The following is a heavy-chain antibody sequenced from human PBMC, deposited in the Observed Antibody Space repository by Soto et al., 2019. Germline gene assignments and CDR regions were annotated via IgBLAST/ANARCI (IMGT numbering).Heavy chain of an antibody. CDR2: INHSGST. J-gene: IGHJ5*02. CDR3: ARVGDRNYERDYNWYDP. CDR1: GGSFSGYY. Sequence: PSETLYLTCAVYGGSFSGYYWSWIRQPPGKGLEWIGEINHSGSTNYNPSLKSRVTISVDTSKNQFSLKLSSVTAADTAVYYCARVGDRNYERDYNWYDPWGQGTLVTVSS. V-gene: IGHV4-34*01. D-gene: IGHD4-4*01.